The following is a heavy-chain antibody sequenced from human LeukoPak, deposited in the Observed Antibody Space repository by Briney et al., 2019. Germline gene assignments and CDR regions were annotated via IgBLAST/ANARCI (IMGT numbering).Heavy chain of an antibody. J-gene: IGHJ4*02. Sequence: SVKVSCKASGGTFSSYAISWVRQAPGQGLEWMGRIITIFGTANYAQKLQGRVTITTDESTSTAYMEMSRLRSEDTDVVYCVRGPYRLSWTPFDYWGRETLVSVST. CDR3: VRGPYRLSWTPFDY. CDR1: GGTFSSYA. V-gene: IGHV1-69*05. CDR2: IITIFGTA. D-gene: IGHD6-13*01.